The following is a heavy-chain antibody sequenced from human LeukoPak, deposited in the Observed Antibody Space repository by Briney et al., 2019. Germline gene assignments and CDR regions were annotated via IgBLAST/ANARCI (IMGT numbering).Heavy chain of an antibody. D-gene: IGHD3-10*01. Sequence: GGSLRLSCAASGFTFSSYAMSWVRQAPGKGLEWVSAISGSGGSTYYADSVKGRFTISRDNSKNTLYLQMNNLRAEDTAVYYCAKDIGSWFGELLGYFDYWGQGTLVTVSS. CDR3: AKDIGSWFGELLGYFDY. J-gene: IGHJ4*02. V-gene: IGHV3-23*01. CDR1: GFTFSSYA. CDR2: ISGSGGST.